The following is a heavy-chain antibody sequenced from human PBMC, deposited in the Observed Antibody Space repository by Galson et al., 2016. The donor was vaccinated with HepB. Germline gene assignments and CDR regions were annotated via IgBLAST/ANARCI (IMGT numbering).Heavy chain of an antibody. V-gene: IGHV6-1*01. CDR1: GDSVSNDDTV. Sequence: CAISGDSVSNDDTVWNWIRQSPSRGLEWLGRTYCRSTKWYFDYAVSVKNRITVTPDTSKNQFSLQLTSVTPEDTATYYCARGFSLPSWGQGTLVAVAS. CDR3: ARGFSLPS. CDR2: TYCRSTKWYF. J-gene: IGHJ5*02.